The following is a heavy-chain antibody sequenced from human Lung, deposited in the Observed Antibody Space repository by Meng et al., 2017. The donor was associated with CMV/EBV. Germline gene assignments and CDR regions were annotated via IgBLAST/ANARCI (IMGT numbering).Heavy chain of an antibody. J-gene: IGHJ6*01. D-gene: IGHD2-2*02. Sequence: GSLRLXYAVYGGSFSGYYWSWIRQPPGKGLEWIGEINHSGSTNYNPSLKSRVTISVDTSKNQFSLKLSSVTAADTAVYYCARELGYCSSTSCYTYYYYGMDVWGQGTXVTVGS. CDR2: INHSGST. CDR1: GGSFSGYY. CDR3: ARELGYCSSTSCYTYYYYGMDV. V-gene: IGHV4-34*01.